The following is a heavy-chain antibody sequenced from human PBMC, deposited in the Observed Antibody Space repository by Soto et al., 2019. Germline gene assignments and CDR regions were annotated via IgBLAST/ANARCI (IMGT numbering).Heavy chain of an antibody. J-gene: IGHJ6*02. CDR3: AKAWGSGSYYYYGMDV. V-gene: IGHV3-43*01. CDR1: GFTFDDYT. CDR2: ISWDGGST. Sequence: GGSLRLSCAASGFTFDDYTMHWVRQAPGKGLEWVSLISWDGGSTYYADSVKGRFTISRDNSKNSLYLQMNSLRTEAAALYYCAKAWGSGSYYYYGMDVWGQGTTVTVSS. D-gene: IGHD3-10*01.